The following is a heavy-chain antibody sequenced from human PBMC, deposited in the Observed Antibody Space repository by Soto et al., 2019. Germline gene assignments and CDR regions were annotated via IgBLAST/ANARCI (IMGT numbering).Heavy chain of an antibody. Sequence: QITLKESGPTLVKPTQTLTLTCTVAGFSLSTSGVGVGWIRQPPGKAVKWLALIYWDAYKRYSPSLKSRLTIAKDTPKHQVVLTMTNMDPVDTATYYCAHGGYYFDYWGQGTLVTVSS. CDR3: AHGGYYFDY. J-gene: IGHJ4*02. CDR2: IYWDAYK. V-gene: IGHV2-5*02. CDR1: GFSLSTSGVG.